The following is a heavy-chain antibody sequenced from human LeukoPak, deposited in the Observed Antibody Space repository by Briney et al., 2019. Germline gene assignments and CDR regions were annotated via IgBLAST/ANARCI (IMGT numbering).Heavy chain of an antibody. CDR2: IKQDGSEK. CDR3: ARVFGAGYSDY. D-gene: IGHD4/OR15-4a*01. Sequence: GGSLRLSCAASEFTFSSYWMSWVRQASGKGLEWVASIKQDGSEKYYVDSVKGRVTISRDNAKNSLYLHMNSLRAEDTAVYYCARVFGAGYSDYWGQGTLVTVSS. V-gene: IGHV3-7*01. CDR1: EFTFSSYW. J-gene: IGHJ4*02.